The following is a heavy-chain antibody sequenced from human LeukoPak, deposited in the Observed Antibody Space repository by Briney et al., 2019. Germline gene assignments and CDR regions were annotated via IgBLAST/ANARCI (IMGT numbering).Heavy chain of an antibody. CDR2: IKQDGSEK. CDR1: GFTFSSYW. D-gene: IGHD1-26*01. J-gene: IGHJ4*02. Sequence: PGGSLRLSCAASGFTFSSYWMSWVRQAPGKGLEWVANIKQDGSEKYYADSVKGRFTISRDNAKNSLYLQMNSLRAEDTAVYYCAKVRAPRQYYFDYWGQGTLVTVSS. CDR3: AKVRAPRQYYFDY. V-gene: IGHV3-7*01.